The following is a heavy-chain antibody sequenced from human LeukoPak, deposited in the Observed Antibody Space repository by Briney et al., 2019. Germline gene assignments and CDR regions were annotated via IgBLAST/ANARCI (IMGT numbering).Heavy chain of an antibody. Sequence: SETLSLTCTVSGGSISSGNYYWGWIRQSPGKGLEWIGSIYYSGSTYYNPSLKSRVTISVDTSKNQFSLKLSSVTAADTAVYYCAREKNDFWSGYRSTSTPFDPWGQGTLVTVSS. J-gene: IGHJ5*02. V-gene: IGHV4-39*02. CDR1: GGSISSGNYY. CDR3: AREKNDFWSGYRSTSTPFDP. D-gene: IGHD3-3*01. CDR2: IYYSGST.